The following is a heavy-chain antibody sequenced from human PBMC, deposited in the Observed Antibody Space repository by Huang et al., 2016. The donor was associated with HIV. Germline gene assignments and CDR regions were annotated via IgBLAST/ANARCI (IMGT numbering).Heavy chain of an antibody. V-gene: IGHV4-30-4*08. J-gene: IGHJ3*02. CDR3: AREGFYDLWSAFRRAVDAFDT. D-gene: IGHD3-3*01. CDR1: GGSISSVGST. Sequence: QVQLHESGPGLVKPSQTLSLTCTVSGGSISSVGSTYNWIRQPPGKGMEWIGYIYYNGDTYYNPSLKSRVSISVDTSKNQFSLKLSSMTAADTAVYYCAREGFYDLWSAFRRAVDAFDTWGQGTKVTVSS. CDR2: IYYNGDT.